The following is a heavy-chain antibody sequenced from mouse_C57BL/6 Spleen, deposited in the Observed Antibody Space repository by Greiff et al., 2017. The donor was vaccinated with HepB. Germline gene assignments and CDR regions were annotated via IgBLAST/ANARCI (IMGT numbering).Heavy chain of an antibody. D-gene: IGHD1-1*01. J-gene: IGHJ4*01. CDR3: ARDGSSFLYAMDY. CDR1: GYTFTSYW. Sequence: VQLQQPGAGLVRPGSSVKLSCKASGYTFTSYWMDWVKQRPGQGLEWIGNIYPSDSETHYNQKFKDKATLTVDKSSSTAYMQLSSLTSEDSAVYYCARDGSSFLYAMDYWGQGTSVTVSS. CDR2: IYPSDSET. V-gene: IGHV1-61*01.